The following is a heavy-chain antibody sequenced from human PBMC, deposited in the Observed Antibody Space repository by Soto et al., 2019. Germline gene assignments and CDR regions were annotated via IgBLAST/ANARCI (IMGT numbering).Heavy chain of an antibody. Sequence: QVQLVESGGGVVQPGRSLRLSCAASGFTFSSYGMHWVRQAPGKGLEWVAVISYDGSNKYYADSVKGRFTISRDNSKNTLYLQMNSLRAEDTAVYYCAKGTGVGYWGKGTLVTVSS. CDR1: GFTFSSYG. J-gene: IGHJ4*02. V-gene: IGHV3-30*18. CDR3: AKGTGVGY. D-gene: IGHD3-3*01. CDR2: ISYDGSNK.